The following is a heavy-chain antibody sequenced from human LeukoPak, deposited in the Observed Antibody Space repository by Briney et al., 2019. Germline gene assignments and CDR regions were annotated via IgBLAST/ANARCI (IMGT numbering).Heavy chain of an antibody. J-gene: IGHJ4*02. CDR1: GFTFSNAW. CDR3: TTDRPYDIVVVPAAELDY. Sequence: GGSLRLSCAASGFTFSNAWMSWVRQAPGKGLEWVGRIKSKTDGGTTDYAAPVKGRFTISRDDSKNTLYLQMNSLKTEDTAVYYCTTDRPYDIVVVPAAELDYWGQGTLVTVSS. CDR2: IKSKTDGGTT. V-gene: IGHV3-15*01. D-gene: IGHD2-2*01.